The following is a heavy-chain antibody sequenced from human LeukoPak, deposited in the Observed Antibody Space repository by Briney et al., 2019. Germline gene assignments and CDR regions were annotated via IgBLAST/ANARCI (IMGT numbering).Heavy chain of an antibody. D-gene: IGHD3-22*01. J-gene: IGHJ4*02. V-gene: IGHV4-34*01. Sequence: SETLSLTCAVYGGSFSGYYWSWIRQPPGKGLEWIGEINHSGSTNYNSSLKSRVTISVDTSKNQFSLKLSSVTAADTAVYYCARGDDYYDSSGYFLWGQGTLVTVSS. CDR2: INHSGST. CDR1: GGSFSGYY. CDR3: ARGDDYYDSSGYFL.